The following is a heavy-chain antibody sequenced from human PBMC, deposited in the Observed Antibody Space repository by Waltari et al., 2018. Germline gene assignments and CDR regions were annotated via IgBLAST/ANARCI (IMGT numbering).Heavy chain of an antibody. CDR1: DFTFDTYA. J-gene: IGHJ3*02. CDR2: ISWKSGSI. CDR3: AKESLVGGGDI. V-gene: IGHV3-9*01. D-gene: IGHD1-26*01. Sequence: EVHLVESGGCLVQPGRSLRLSLSASDFTFDTYAMPWVRQAPGKGMEWVSGISWKSGSIGYADSVKGRFTISRDNAKNSLYLQMNSLRAEDTALYYCAKESLVGGGDIWGQGTMVTVSS.